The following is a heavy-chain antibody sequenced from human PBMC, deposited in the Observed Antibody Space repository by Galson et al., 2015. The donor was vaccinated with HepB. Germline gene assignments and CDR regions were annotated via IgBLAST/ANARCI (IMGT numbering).Heavy chain of an antibody. V-gene: IGHV3-15*01. CDR3: TSIMITFGGVIVPYFDY. J-gene: IGHJ4*02. Sequence: SLRLSCAASGFTFSNAWMSWVRQAPGKGLEWVGRIKSKTDGGTTDYAAPVKGRFTISRDDSKNTLYLQMNSLKTEDTAVYYCTSIMITFGGVIVPYFDYWGQGTLVTVSS. CDR2: IKSKTDGGTT. D-gene: IGHD3-16*02. CDR1: GFTFSNAW.